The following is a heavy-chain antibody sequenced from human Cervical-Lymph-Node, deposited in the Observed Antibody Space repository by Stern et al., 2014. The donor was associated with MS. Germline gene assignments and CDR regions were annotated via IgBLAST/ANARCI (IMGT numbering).Heavy chain of an antibody. CDR1: GFSVSDHY. V-gene: IGHV3-11*01. CDR3: ARYGSGSYSYYYYGMDV. CDR2: ISGSGNTI. Sequence: VQLVESGGGLVKPGGSLTLSCAASGFSVSDHYMNWIRQAPGKGLEWVSYISGSGNTIYYADSVRGRFTISRDNGKNSFYLQMNSLRAEDTAVYYCARYGSGSYSYYYYGMDVWGQGTTVTVSS. D-gene: IGHD3-10*01. J-gene: IGHJ6*02.